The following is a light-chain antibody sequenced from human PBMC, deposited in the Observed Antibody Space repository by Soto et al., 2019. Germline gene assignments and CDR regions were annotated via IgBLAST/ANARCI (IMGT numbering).Light chain of an antibody. J-gene: IGKJ1*01. Sequence: DIQMTQSPSTLSASVGDRVTITCQASQSISSWLAWYQQKPGKAPKLLIYDASSLESGVPSRISGSGSGTEFTLTISSLQPDDFATYYCQQCTSYPWTFGQGTKVDIK. CDR1: QSISSW. CDR3: QQCTSYPWT. V-gene: IGKV1-5*01. CDR2: DAS.